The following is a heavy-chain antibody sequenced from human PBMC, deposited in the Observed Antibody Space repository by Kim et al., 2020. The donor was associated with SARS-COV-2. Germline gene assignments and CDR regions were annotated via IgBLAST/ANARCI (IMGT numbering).Heavy chain of an antibody. D-gene: IGHD2-2*02. J-gene: IGHJ6*03. CDR2: INTNTGNP. CDR3: ARTSPPDCSSTSCYTSRYYYYYYVDV. V-gene: IGHV7-4-1*02. CDR1: GYTFTSYA. Sequence: ASVKVSCKASGYTFTSYAMNWVRQAPGQGLEWMGWINTNTGNPTYAQGFTGRFVFSLDTSVSTAYLQISSLKAEDTAVYYCARTSPPDCSSTSCYTSRYYYYYYVDVWGKGTTVTVSS.